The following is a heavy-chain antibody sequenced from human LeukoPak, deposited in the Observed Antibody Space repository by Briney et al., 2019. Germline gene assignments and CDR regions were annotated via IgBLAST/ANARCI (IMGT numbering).Heavy chain of an antibody. Sequence: PGGSLRLSCAASGFTFSSYGMHWVRQAPGKGLEWVAFIRYDGSNKYYADSVKGRFTISRDNSKNTLYLQMNSLRAEDTAVYYCATVRGYRILSDAFDIWGQGTMVTVSS. V-gene: IGHV3-30*02. J-gene: IGHJ3*02. CDR1: GFTFSSYG. CDR2: IRYDGSNK. CDR3: ATVRGYRILSDAFDI. D-gene: IGHD5-18*01.